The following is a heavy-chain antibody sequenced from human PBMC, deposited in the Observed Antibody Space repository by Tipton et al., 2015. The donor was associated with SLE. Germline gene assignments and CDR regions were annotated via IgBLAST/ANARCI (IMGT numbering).Heavy chain of an antibody. CDR1: GGSISSSSYY. J-gene: IGHJ4*02. CDR3: ARREIAAAVYFDY. Sequence: TLSLTCTVSGGSISSSSYYWGWIRQPPGKGLEWIGSIYYSGSTYYNPSLKSRATISVGTSKNQFSLKLSSVTAADTAVYYCARREIAAAVYFDYWGQGTLVTVSS. V-gene: IGHV4-39*01. CDR2: IYYSGST. D-gene: IGHD6-13*01.